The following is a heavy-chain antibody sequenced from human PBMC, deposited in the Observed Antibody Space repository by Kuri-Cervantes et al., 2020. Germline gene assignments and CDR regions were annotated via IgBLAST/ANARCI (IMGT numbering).Heavy chain of an antibody. V-gene: IGHV1-8*02. CDR1: GYTFTSNG. Sequence: ASVKVSCNASGYTFTSNGISWVRQAPGQGLEWMGWMNPNSGNTGYAQKFQGRVTMTGNTSASTAYMELNSLRSEYTAVYYCARGEGVDTAMAYDFDYWGQGTLVTVSS. D-gene: IGHD5-18*01. CDR3: ARGEGVDTAMAYDFDY. CDR2: MNPNSGNT. J-gene: IGHJ4*02.